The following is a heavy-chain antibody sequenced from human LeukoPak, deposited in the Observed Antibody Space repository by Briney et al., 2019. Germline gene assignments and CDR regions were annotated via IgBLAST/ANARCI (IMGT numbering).Heavy chain of an antibody. J-gene: IGHJ6*04. CDR1: GFIFSSYS. Sequence: GGSLRLSCAASGFIFSSYSMNWVRQAPGKGLEWVSSISSSSTYIYYADSVKGRFTISRDNAKNSLYLQMNSLRAEDTAVYYCAELGITMIGGVWGKGTTVTISS. CDR2: ISSSSTYI. CDR3: AELGITMIGGV. V-gene: IGHV3-21*01. D-gene: IGHD3-10*02.